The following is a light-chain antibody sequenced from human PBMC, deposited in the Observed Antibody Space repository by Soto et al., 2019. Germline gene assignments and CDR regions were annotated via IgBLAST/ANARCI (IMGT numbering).Light chain of an antibody. CDR3: QKYNSAPLT. J-gene: IGKJ4*01. CDR1: QGIAPN. Sequence: DVQMTQSPSSLSASVGARVTITCRASQGIAPNLAWFQQKPGKVPKLLIYAPSTLQSGVPSRFSGSGSGTDFTLTISSLQPEDVATYYCQKYNSAPLTFGGGTKVEIK. CDR2: APS. V-gene: IGKV1-27*01.